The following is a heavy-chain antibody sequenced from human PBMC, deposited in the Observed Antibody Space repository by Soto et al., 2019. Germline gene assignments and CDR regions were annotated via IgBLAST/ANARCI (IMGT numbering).Heavy chain of an antibody. CDR1: GFTFDDYS. J-gene: IGHJ4*02. CDR2: ISWDGRST. D-gene: IGHD4-4*01. Sequence: DVQLVDSGGVVVQPGGSLRLSCAASGFTFDDYSMHWVRQAPGKGLEWVSLISWDGRSTYYADSVRGRFTISRDNSKNSLYLQMNSLTTEDTAFYYCGRDGAITDYTYLDHWGEGALVTVSS. V-gene: IGHV3-43*01. CDR3: GRDGAITDYTYLDH.